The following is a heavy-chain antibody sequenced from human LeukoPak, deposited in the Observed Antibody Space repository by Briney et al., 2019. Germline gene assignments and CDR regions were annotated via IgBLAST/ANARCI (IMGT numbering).Heavy chain of an antibody. CDR3: AKGLFYVNLDY. CDR2: ISGSGGST. CDR1: GLTFSSYA. J-gene: IGHJ4*02. V-gene: IGHV3-23*01. D-gene: IGHD5/OR15-5a*01. Sequence: GGSLRLSCAASGLTFSSYAMSWVRQAPGKGLEWVSAISGSGGSTYYADSVKGRFTISRDNSKDTLYLQMNSLRAEDTAVYYCAKGLFYVNLDYWGQGTLVTVSS.